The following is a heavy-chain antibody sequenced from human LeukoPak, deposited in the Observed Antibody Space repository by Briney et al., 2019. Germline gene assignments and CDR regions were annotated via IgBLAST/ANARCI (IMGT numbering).Heavy chain of an antibody. CDR3: AKDLRRYFDY. CDR2: NRSDGNNK. J-gene: IGHJ4*02. Sequence: GGPLRLSCGASGFPFSSYGMLLVRQAPGKGVGGVAVNRSDGNNKLYADSVKGRFTISRDNSKNTLYLHINSLRAEDTAVYYCAKDLRRYFDYWGQGTLVTVSS. CDR1: GFPFSSYG. V-gene: IGHV3-30*02.